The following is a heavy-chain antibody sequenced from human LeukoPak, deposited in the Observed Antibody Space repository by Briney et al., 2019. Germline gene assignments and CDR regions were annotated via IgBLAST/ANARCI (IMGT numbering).Heavy chain of an antibody. Sequence: SETLSLTCTVSGGSISSYYWSWIRQPAGKGLEWIGRIYTSGSTNYNPSLKSRVTMSVDTSKNQFSLKLSSVIAADTAVYYCARGSYSSSSDYYYYYMDVWGKGTTVTVSS. D-gene: IGHD6-6*01. CDR2: IYTSGST. CDR3: ARGSYSSSSDYYYYYMDV. CDR1: GGSISSYY. V-gene: IGHV4-4*07. J-gene: IGHJ6*03.